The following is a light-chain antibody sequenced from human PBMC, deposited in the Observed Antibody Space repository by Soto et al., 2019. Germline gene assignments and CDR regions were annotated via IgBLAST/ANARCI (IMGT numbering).Light chain of an antibody. CDR1: SSDVGGYNY. V-gene: IGLV2-14*01. CDR2: DVS. J-gene: IGLJ1*01. CDR3: SCYSGSSTPVV. Sequence: QSALTQPASVSGSPGQSITISCTGTSSDVGGYNYVSWYQQHPGKAPKLMIYDVSNRPSGVSNRFSGSKSGNTASLTISGLHAEDEAAYYCSCYSGSSTPVVFGTGTKLTVL.